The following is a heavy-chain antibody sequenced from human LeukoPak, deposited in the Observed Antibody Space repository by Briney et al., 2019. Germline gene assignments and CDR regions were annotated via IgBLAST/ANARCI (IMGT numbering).Heavy chain of an antibody. Sequence: GGFLGLSCAASGFTYSSYSMNWVREAPGKGLEWVSSISSTSSYIYYAASVRGRFTISGDNGKSCLYLQMNSLRAEDTAVYYCARDKLPPAGTPRGFDPWGQGTLVTVSS. D-gene: IGHD2-2*01. CDR3: ARDKLPPAGTPRGFDP. V-gene: IGHV3-21*01. CDR1: GFTYSSYS. CDR2: ISSTSSYI. J-gene: IGHJ5*02.